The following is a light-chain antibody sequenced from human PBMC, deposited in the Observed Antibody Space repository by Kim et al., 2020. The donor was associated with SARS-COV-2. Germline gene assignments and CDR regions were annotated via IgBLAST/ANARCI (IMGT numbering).Light chain of an antibody. V-gene: IGLV7-43*01. CDR1: TGAVTSGYF. J-gene: IGLJ3*02. CDR2: RTN. CDR3: LLYYDKTWV. Sequence: QAVVTQEPSLTVSPGGTVTLTCASSTGAVTSGYFPNWFQQKPGQAPRPLIYRTNNKHSWTPARFSGSLLGDKAALTMSDVQPEDEAEYYCLLYYDKTWVFGGGTQLTVL.